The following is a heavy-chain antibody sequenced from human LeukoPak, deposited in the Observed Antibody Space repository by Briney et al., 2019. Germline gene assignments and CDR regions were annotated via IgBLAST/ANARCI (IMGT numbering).Heavy chain of an antibody. D-gene: IGHD4-17*01. Sequence: GSSVKVSCKASGGTFSTYVISWVRQAPGQGLEWMGGIIPVFGTANYAEKFRDRVTITADESTSTAYMELSSLRSEDTAVYYCARVFYGDYYMDVWGKGTTVTISS. CDR1: GGTFSTYV. V-gene: IGHV1-69*01. CDR2: IIPVFGTA. J-gene: IGHJ6*03. CDR3: ARVFYGDYYMDV.